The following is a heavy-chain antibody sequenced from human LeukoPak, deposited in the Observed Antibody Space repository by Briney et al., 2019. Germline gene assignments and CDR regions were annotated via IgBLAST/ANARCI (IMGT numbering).Heavy chain of an antibody. CDR2: ISYDGSNK. Sequence: PGGSLRLSCAASGFTFSSYAMHWVHQAPGKGLEWVAVISYDGSNKYYADSVKGRFTISRDNSKNTLYLQMNSLRAEDTAVYYCARDSYCSGGSCYSDWFDPWGQGTLVTVSS. V-gene: IGHV3-30*01. J-gene: IGHJ5*02. CDR1: GFTFSSYA. CDR3: ARDSYCSGGSCYSDWFDP. D-gene: IGHD2-15*01.